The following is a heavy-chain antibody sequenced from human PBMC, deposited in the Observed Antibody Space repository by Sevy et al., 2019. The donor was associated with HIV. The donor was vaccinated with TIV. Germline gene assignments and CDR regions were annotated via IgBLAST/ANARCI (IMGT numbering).Heavy chain of an antibody. Sequence: ASVKVSCKAFGGTFSSYAISWVRQAPGQGLEWMGGIIPIFGTANYAQKFQGRVTITAVESTSTAYMELRSLRSEDTAVYYCARATRRYYDSSGYYAFDYWGQGTLVTVSS. V-gene: IGHV1-69*13. CDR1: GGTFSSYA. D-gene: IGHD3-22*01. J-gene: IGHJ4*02. CDR2: IIPIFGTA. CDR3: ARATRRYYDSSGYYAFDY.